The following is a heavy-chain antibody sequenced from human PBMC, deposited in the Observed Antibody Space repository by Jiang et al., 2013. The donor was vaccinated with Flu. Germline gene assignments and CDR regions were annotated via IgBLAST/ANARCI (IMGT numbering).Heavy chain of an antibody. V-gene: IGHV1-46*01. D-gene: IGHD4-23*01. CDR1: GYILATYY. CDR2: IDPRFGST. J-gene: IGHJ4*02. Sequence: EVKKPGASMKISCKTSGYILATYYIHWVRQAPGLGLQWMGVIDPRFGSTTYAQPFQGRVIMTRDMSTGTVYMELASLRSEDTAMYYCVRFSGGGGKSETDYWGQGTLVTVSS. CDR3: VRFSGGGGKSETDY.